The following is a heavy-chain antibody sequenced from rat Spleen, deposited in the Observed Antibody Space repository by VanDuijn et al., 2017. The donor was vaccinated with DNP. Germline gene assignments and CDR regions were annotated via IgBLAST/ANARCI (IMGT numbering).Heavy chain of an antibody. V-gene: IGHV2-27*01. CDR1: GFSLTNYH. CDR2: MQSDGNT. J-gene: IGHJ4*01. D-gene: IGHD4-3*01. CDR3: ARDLIIRDTTSAMDA. Sequence: QVQLKESGPGLVQPSQTLSLTCTVSGFSLTNYHVDWVRQPPGKGLEWMGRMQSDGNTDYNSVLKSRLSFSKATSKSQVFLKLNSLQTEDTATYYCARDLIIRDTTSAMDAWGPGTSVTVSS.